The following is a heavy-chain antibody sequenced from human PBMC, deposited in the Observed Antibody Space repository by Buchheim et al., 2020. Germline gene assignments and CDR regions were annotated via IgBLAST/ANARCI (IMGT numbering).Heavy chain of an antibody. CDR2: ISGRGGST. V-gene: IGHV3-23*01. J-gene: IGHJ6*02. CDR3: GKSSEVPHGFYYYYGMDV. Sequence: EVQLLESGGGLVQPGGSLRLSCAASGFTFRSYAMSWVRQAPGKGLEWVSDISGRGGSTYYADSVKGRFTSSRGKSKNTPYLQMNSLRAEDTAVYYCGKSSEVPHGFYYYYGMDVWGQGTT. D-gene: IGHD2-2*01. CDR1: GFTFRSYA.